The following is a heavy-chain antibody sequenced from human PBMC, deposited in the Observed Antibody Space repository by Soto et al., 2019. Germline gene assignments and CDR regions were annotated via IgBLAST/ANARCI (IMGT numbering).Heavy chain of an antibody. V-gene: IGHV4-34*01. Sequence: QVQLQQWGAGLLKPSETLSLTCAVYGGSFSGYYWSWIRQPPGKGLEWIGEINHSGSTNYNPSLKCRVTISVDTSKNQFSLKLSAVTAADTAVYYCARGRGIWSDSSSWYVDYWCQGTLVTVSS. J-gene: IGHJ4*02. CDR3: ARGRGIWSDSSSWYVDY. CDR2: INHSGST. CDR1: GGSFSGYY. D-gene: IGHD6-13*01.